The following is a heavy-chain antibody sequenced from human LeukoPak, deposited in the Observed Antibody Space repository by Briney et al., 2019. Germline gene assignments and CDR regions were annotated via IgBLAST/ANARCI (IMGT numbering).Heavy chain of an antibody. J-gene: IGHJ3*02. CDR2: IYHSGST. CDR3: ARGGALSAFDI. D-gene: IGHD3-10*01. CDR1: GYSISSGYY. V-gene: IGHV4-38-2*02. Sequence: PSETLSLTCTVSGYSISSGYYWGWIRQPPGKGLEWIGSIYHSGSTYYNPSLKSRVTISVDTSKNQFSLKLSSVTAADTAVYYCARGGALSAFDIWGQGTMVTVSS.